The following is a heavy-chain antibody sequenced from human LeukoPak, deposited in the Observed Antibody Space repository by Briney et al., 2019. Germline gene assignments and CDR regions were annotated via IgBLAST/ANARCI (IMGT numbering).Heavy chain of an antibody. CDR3: ARESWSSLT. D-gene: IGHD2-2*01. CDR1: GFSFSSYW. V-gene: IGHV3-7*01. CDR2: IKGDGNGN. J-gene: IGHJ5*02. Sequence: PGGSLRLSCAASGFSFSSYWMSWVRQAPGKGLEWVANIKGDGNGNNYVDSVKGRFTISRDNAKNSLYLQMNGLRAEDTAVYYCARESWSSLTWSQGTLVTVSS.